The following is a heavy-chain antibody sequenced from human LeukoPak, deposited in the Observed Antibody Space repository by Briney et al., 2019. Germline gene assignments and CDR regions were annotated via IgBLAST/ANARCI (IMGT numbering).Heavy chain of an antibody. Sequence: SETLSLTCTVSGGSISSHYWSWIRQPPGKGLEWLGYIHYSGTTNYNPSLKSRVTISVDTSKNQFSLKVSSVTAADTAVYYCARDGVHQGGYYSYYMDVWGKGTTVTVSS. V-gene: IGHV4-59*11. CDR1: GGSISSHY. J-gene: IGHJ6*03. CDR2: IHYSGTT. D-gene: IGHD2-8*01. CDR3: ARDGVHQGGYYSYYMDV.